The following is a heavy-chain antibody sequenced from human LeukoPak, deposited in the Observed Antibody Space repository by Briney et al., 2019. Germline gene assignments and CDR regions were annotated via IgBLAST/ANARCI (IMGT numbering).Heavy chain of an antibody. CDR3: ATSINGTGHYFDY. D-gene: IGHD1-20*01. J-gene: IGHJ4*02. CDR2: IIPIFGTA. Sequence: SVKVSCKASGGTFSSYAISWVRQAPGQGLERMGGIIPIFGTANYAQKFQGRVTITADESTSTAYMELSSLRSEDTAVYYCATSINGTGHYFDYWGQGTLVTVSS. CDR1: GGTFSSYA. V-gene: IGHV1-69*01.